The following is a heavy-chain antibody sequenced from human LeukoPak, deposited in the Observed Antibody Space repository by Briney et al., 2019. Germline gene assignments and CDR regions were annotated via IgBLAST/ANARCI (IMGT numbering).Heavy chain of an antibody. CDR3: AKASYDTRGYYWPGTF. Sequence: ASVKVSCKASEYTFTSYAMNWVRQAPGQGLEWMGWINTNTGNPTYAQGFTGRFVFSLDTSVSTAYLQISSLKAEDTAVYYCAKASYDTRGYYWPGTFWGQGTLVTVSS. CDR2: INTNTGNP. V-gene: IGHV7-4-1*02. CDR1: EYTFTSYA. D-gene: IGHD3-22*01. J-gene: IGHJ4*02.